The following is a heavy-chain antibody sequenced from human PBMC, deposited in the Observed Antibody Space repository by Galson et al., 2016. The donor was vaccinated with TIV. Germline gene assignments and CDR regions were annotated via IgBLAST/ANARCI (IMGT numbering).Heavy chain of an antibody. CDR3: ARDRVVDATYYYYYYGMGV. D-gene: IGHD2-15*01. CDR1: GLSVSINY. V-gene: IGHV3-66*02. CDR2: VSDGGKT. J-gene: IGHJ6*02. Sequence: SLRLSCAASGLSVSINYMTWVRQAPGKGLEWVSLVSDGGKTYYADFVKGRFTISRDTSENTLYLQMNSLRVADTAVYYCARDRVVDATYYYYYYGMGVWGQGTAVTVSS.